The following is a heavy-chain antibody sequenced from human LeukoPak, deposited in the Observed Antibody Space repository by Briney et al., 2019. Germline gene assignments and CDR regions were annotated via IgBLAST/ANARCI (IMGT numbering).Heavy chain of an antibody. J-gene: IGHJ6*04. D-gene: IGHD3-10*02. Sequence: PGGSLRLSCVTSGFPLSTYGVHWVRQAPGSGLEWLAYIHYDGYTTNYADSVKGRFTISRENSKNTLYLQMNSLRAEDTAVYYCAELGITMIGGVWGKGTTVTVSS. CDR3: AELGITMIGGV. CDR2: IHYDGYTT. V-gene: IGHV3-30*02. CDR1: GFPLSTYG.